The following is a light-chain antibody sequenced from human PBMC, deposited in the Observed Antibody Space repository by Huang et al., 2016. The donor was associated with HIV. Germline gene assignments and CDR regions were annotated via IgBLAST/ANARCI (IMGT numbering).Light chain of an antibody. J-gene: IGKJ4*01. CDR1: QSVSSY. CDR2: DAS. Sequence: DIVLTQSPATLSLSPGERATLSCRASQSVSSYLAWYQQKPGQAPRLLIYDASNRATGIPARFSGSWSGTDFTLTISSLEPEDFAVYYCQQRSNWPLLTFGGGTKVEIK. CDR3: QQRSNWPLLT. V-gene: IGKV3-11*01.